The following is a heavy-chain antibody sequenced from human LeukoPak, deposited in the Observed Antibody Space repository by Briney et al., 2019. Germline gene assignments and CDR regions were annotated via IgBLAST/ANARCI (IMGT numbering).Heavy chain of an antibody. D-gene: IGHD3-16*01. J-gene: IGHJ6*02. Sequence: GGSLRLSCAASGFTLSIYWMSWVRQAPGKGLEWVANIKQDGSESHYVDSVKGRFTISRDNAKNSVSLQMSSLRAEDAAVYYCAREGGYQYYYAMDVWGQGTTVTVSS. CDR1: GFTLSIYW. CDR3: AREGGYQYYYAMDV. CDR2: IKQDGSES. V-gene: IGHV3-7*01.